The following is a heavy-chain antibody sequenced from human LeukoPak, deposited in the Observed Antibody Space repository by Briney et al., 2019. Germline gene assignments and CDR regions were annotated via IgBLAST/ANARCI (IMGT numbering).Heavy chain of an antibody. CDR1: GYTFTTYA. D-gene: IGHD3-9*01. V-gene: IGHV1-3*01. CDR3: ARAPYDILTGYSLNWFDP. J-gene: IGHJ5*02. CDR2: INGDNGNT. Sequence: ASVKVSCKASGYTFTTYAVHWVRQAPGQRPEWMGWINGDNGNTKYSQKFQGRVTITRDTSAYTGYMELRSLSSADTAVYFCARAPYDILTGYSLNWFDPWGQGTLVTVSS.